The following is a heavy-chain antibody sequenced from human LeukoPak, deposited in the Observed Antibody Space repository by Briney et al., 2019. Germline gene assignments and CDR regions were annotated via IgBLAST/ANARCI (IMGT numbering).Heavy chain of an antibody. J-gene: IGHJ6*02. D-gene: IGHD3-9*01. CDR3: ARQTYYDILTGFGYGMDV. CDR1: GGSISSYY. Sequence: PSETLSLTCTVSGGSISSYYWSWIRQPPGKGLEWIGYIYYSGSTNYNPSLKSRVTISVDTSKNQFSLKLSSVTAADTAVYYCARQTYYDILTGFGYGMDVWGQGTTVTVSS. CDR2: IYYSGST. V-gene: IGHV4-59*08.